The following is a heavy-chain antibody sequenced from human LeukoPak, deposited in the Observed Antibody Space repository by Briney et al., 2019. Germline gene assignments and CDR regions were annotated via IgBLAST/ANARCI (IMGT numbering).Heavy chain of an antibody. Sequence: GGSLRLSCAASGFTFSSYGMHWVRQAPGKGLEWVAVISYDGSNKYYADSVKGRFTISRDNSKNTLYLQMNSLRAEDTAVYYCARGFTVTTRGGFDYWGQGTLVTVSS. J-gene: IGHJ4*02. D-gene: IGHD4-17*01. CDR3: ARGFTVTTRGGFDY. CDR1: GFTFSSYG. CDR2: ISYDGSNK. V-gene: IGHV3-30*03.